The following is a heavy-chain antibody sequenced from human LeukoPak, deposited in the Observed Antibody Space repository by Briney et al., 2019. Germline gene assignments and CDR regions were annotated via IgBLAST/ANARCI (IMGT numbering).Heavy chain of an antibody. CDR1: GITFSSYA. CDR2: ISYDGCNK. D-gene: IGHD2-2*01. CDR3: ARVMGRYCSSTSCYVDY. J-gene: IGHJ4*02. V-gene: IGHV3-30*04. Sequence: GGSLRLSCAASGITFSSYAMHWVRQAPGKGLEWVAVISYDGCNKYYADSVKGRFTISRDNSKNTLYLQMNSLRAEDTAVYYCARVMGRYCSSTSCYVDYWGQGTLVTVSS.